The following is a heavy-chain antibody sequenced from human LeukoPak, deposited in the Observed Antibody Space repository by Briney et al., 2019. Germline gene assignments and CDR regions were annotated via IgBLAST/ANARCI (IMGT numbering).Heavy chain of an antibody. CDR1: GGSISSSNW. D-gene: IGHD3/OR15-3a*01. Sequence: SETLSLTCAVSGGSISSSNWWSWVRQPPGKGLEWIGEIYHSGSTNYNPSLKSRVTISVDTSKNQFSLKLSSVTAADTAVYYCARLTAGGLRYYYYMDVWGKGTTVTISS. CDR2: IYHSGST. CDR3: ARLTAGGLRYYYYMDV. V-gene: IGHV4-4*02. J-gene: IGHJ6*03.